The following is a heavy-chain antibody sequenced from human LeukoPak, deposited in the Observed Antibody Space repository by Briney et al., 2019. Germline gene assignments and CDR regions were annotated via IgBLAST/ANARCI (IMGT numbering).Heavy chain of an antibody. D-gene: IGHD2-8*01. J-gene: IGHJ4*02. CDR3: ARVIGDTNSYFPPGFDY. V-gene: IGHV4-59*01. CDR2: IYYSGSA. Sequence: SETLSLTCTVSGGSISSYYWSWIRQPPGKGLEWIGYIYYSGSANYNRSLKSRVTISVDTSKNQFSLKLSSVTAVDTAVYYCARVIGDTNSYFPPGFDYWGQGTLVTVSS. CDR1: GGSISSYY.